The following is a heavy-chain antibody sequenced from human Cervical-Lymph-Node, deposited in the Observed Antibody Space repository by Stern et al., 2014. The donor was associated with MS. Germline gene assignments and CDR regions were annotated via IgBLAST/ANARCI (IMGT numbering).Heavy chain of an antibody. V-gene: IGHV3-30*04. J-gene: IGHJ4*02. D-gene: IGHD3-22*01. CDR1: KFTFSTYA. CDR3: ARGTDYYESSGFHD. Sequence: VQLLESGGGVVQPGTSLRLSCAASKFTFSTYAIHWVRQAPGKGPEWVAVISYRGGNTYYADSVKGRFTIYRDNSKNTLYLQMDSLRTEDTAVYYCARGTDYYESSGFHDWGQGTVVTVFS. CDR2: ISYRGGNT.